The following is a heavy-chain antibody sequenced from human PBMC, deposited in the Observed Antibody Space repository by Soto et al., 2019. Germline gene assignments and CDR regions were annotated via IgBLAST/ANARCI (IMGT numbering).Heavy chain of an antibody. Sequence: QITLKESGPTLVKPTQTLTLTCTFSGFSLTTRGVGVGWIRQPPGKALECLALIYWDDDKRYSPSLQSRLSIIKTTXXNQVVLTMTNVDPVDTATYYCAHIPNYYQYDWFDPWGQGTLVSVSS. CDR2: IYWDDDK. D-gene: IGHD3-16*01. J-gene: IGHJ5*02. CDR3: AHIPNYYQYDWFDP. CDR1: GFSLTTRGVG. V-gene: IGHV2-5*02.